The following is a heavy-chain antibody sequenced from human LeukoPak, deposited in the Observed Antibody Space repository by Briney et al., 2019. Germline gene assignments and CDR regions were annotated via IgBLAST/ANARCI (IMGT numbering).Heavy chain of an antibody. V-gene: IGHV1-2*02. CDR3: AKSPPIYYYDSSGYYSSFDY. D-gene: IGHD3-22*01. CDR2: INPNSGDT. J-gene: IGHJ4*02. CDR1: GYIFTGYY. Sequence: ASVKVSCKASGYIFTGYYMHWVRQAPGQGLEWMGWINPNSGDTNYAQKFQGRVTMTRDTSISTAYMELSRLRSDDTAVYYCAKSPPIYYYDSSGYYSSFDYWGQGTLVTVSS.